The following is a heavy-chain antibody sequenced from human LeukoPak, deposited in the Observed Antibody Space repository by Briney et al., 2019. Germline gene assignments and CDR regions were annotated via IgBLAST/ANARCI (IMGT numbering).Heavy chain of an antibody. D-gene: IGHD6-19*01. CDR1: GFTFSSSA. V-gene: IGHV3-23*01. CDR2: ISGSGGSI. CDR3: AKSAVAALPYFDI. J-gene: IGHJ3*02. Sequence: GGSLRLSCAASGFTFSSSAMSWVPEAPGKGLEWVSAISGSGGSIYYADSVKGGVTISRDNFTNTLCLQMNSLRAEQTTVYYCAKSAVAALPYFDIWGHKTLLSVSS.